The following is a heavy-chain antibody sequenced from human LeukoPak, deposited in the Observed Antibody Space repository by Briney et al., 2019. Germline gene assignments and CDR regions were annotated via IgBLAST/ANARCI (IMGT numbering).Heavy chain of an antibody. CDR3: ARVRYYYYGMDV. CDR2: IYSGGST. Sequence: PGGSLRLSCAASGFTVSSNYMSWVRQAPGQGLEWVSVIYSGGSTYYADSVKGRFTISRDNSKNTLYLQMNSLRAEDTAVYYCARVRYYYYGMDVWGQGTTVTVSS. V-gene: IGHV3-53*01. J-gene: IGHJ6*02. CDR1: GFTVSSNY.